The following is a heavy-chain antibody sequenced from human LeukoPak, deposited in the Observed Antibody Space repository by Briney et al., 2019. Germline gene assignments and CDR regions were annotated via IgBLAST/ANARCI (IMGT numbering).Heavy chain of an antibody. CDR2: MYLSGTT. J-gene: IGHJ4*02. CDR3: AGLVGRYSSGLYYYYFDY. CDR1: GDSINSLDL. D-gene: IGHD3-22*01. V-gene: IGHV4-4*02. Sequence: PSETLSLTCTVSGDSINSLDLWSWVRQPPGKGLEWIGEMYLSGTTHSNPSVKSRVTISIDKSKNQFYLNLSSVTAADTAVYYCAGLVGRYSSGLYYYYFDYWGQGTLVTVSS.